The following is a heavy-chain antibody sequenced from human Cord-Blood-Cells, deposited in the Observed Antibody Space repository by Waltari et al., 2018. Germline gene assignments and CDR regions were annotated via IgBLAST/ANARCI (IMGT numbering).Heavy chain of an antibody. Sequence: EVQLVESGGGLVQPGGSLRLSCAASGFTVSSNYMSWVRQAPGKGLEWVSVIYSVGSTYYADSVKGRFTISRDNSKNTLYLQMNSLRAEDTAVYYCARDRGYYDFWSGYDYWGQETLVTVSS. CDR1: GFTVSSNY. D-gene: IGHD3-3*01. J-gene: IGHJ4*02. CDR2: IYSVGST. CDR3: ARDRGYYDFWSGYDY. V-gene: IGHV3-66*01.